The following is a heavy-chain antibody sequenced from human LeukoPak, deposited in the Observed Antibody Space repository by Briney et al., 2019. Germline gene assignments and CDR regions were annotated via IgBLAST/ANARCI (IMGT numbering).Heavy chain of an antibody. CDR2: IKQDGSEK. CDR3: ARGLGGAHYFDY. V-gene: IGHV3-7*01. J-gene: IGHJ4*02. D-gene: IGHD4-23*01. Sequence: GGSLRLSCAASGFSFSSRWMIWVRQAPGKGVEWVANIKQDGSEKYYVDSVKGRFTISRDNTENSLYLQMNSLRAEDSAVYYCARGLGGAHYFDYWGQGTLVTVSS. CDR1: GFSFSSRW.